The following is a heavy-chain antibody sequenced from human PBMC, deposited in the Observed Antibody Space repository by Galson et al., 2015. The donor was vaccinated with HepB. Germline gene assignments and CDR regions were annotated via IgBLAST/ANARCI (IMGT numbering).Heavy chain of an antibody. J-gene: IGHJ2*01. D-gene: IGHD2-2*01. CDR3: TRLGGYCSSTSCVYWYFDL. Sequence: SLRLSCAASGFTFSGSAMHWVRQASGKGLEWVGRIRSKANSYATAYAASVKGRFTISRDDSKNTAYLQMNSLKTEDTAVYYCTRLGGYCSSTSCVYWYFDLWGRGTLVTVSS. CDR1: GFTFSGSA. CDR2: IRSKANSYAT. V-gene: IGHV3-73*01.